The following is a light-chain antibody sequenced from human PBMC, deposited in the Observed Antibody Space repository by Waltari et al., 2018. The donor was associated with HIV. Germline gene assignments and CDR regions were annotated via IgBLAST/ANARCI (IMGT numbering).Light chain of an antibody. CDR1: ECISRF. CDR2: TAS. Sequence: DLHLTQSPAYLSASVGVRVTPTCRASECISRFLAWYQQEPGKAPKLLIYTASTLQSGVPSRFSGSGSGTEFTLTVTSLQPEDFATYYCQQFKSYPFTFGQGTELGIK. V-gene: IGKV1-9*01. CDR3: QQFKSYPFT. J-gene: IGKJ2*01.